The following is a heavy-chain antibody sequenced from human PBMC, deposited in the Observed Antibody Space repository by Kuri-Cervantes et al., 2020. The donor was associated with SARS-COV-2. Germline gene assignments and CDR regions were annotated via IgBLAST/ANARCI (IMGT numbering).Heavy chain of an antibody. J-gene: IGHJ4*02. CDR3: ARVPFTMVRGNRGNPFDY. Sequence: ASVKVSCKASGYTFTGYYMHWVRQAPGQGLEWMGWINPNSGGTNYAQKFQGRVTMTRDTSITTAYMELSRLTSDDTAVYYCARVPFTMVRGNRGNPFDYWGQGTLVTVSS. CDR2: INPNSGGT. D-gene: IGHD3-10*01. V-gene: IGHV1-2*02. CDR1: GYTFTGYY.